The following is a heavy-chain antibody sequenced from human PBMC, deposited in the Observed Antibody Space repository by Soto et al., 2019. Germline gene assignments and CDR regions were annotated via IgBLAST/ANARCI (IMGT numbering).Heavy chain of an antibody. J-gene: IGHJ6*02. V-gene: IGHV3-11*06. CDR2: ISGRNTFT. CDR3: ARDGGVIIPGAIGGGYGMDV. CDR1: GFNFSDYY. D-gene: IGHD2-2*02. Sequence: QVQLVESGGGLVKPGGSLRLSCAASGFNFSDYYMSWIRQVPGKGLEWISYISGRNTFTQYEDSVKGRFTISRDNAKNSPYLQLNSLTAEDTAVYYCARDGGVIIPGAIGGGYGMDVWGQGTTVTVSS.